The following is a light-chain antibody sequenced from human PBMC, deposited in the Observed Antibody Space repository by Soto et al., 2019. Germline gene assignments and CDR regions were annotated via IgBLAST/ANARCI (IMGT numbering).Light chain of an antibody. CDR1: HSVSSSY. J-gene: IGKJ5*01. CDR3: QQYGSSPPIT. CDR2: GAS. Sequence: EIALTQSPGTLSLSPGERATLSCRASHSVSSSYLAWHQQKPGQAPRLLIYGASSRATGIPDRFSGSGSGTDFTLTISRLEPEDFAVYYCQQYGSSPPITFGQGTRLEIK. V-gene: IGKV3-20*01.